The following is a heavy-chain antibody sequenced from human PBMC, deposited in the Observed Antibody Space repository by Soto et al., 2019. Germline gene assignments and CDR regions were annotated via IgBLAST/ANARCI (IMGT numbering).Heavy chain of an antibody. V-gene: IGHV3-48*02. CDR2: ISSSSSTI. Sequence: GGSLRLSCAASGFTFSSYSMNWVRQAPGKGLEWVSYISSSSSTIYYADSVKGRFTISRDNAKNSLYLQMNSLRDEETAVYYCARDGRCSSTSCLKMYYFDYWGQGTLVTVSS. CDR3: ARDGRCSSTSCLKMYYFDY. CDR1: GFTFSSYS. J-gene: IGHJ4*02. D-gene: IGHD2-2*01.